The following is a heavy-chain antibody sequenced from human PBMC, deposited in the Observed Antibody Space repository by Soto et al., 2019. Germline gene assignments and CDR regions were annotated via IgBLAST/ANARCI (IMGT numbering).Heavy chain of an antibody. D-gene: IGHD5-18*01. Sequence: GGSLRLSCAASGFTFSSYSMNWVRQAPGKGLEWVSSISSSSSYIYYADSVKGRFTISRDNAKNSLYLQMNSLRAEDTAVYYCARDRGYSYGPLYYFDYWGQGTLVTVSS. CDR2: ISSSSSYI. CDR1: GFTFSSYS. J-gene: IGHJ4*02. CDR3: ARDRGYSYGPLYYFDY. V-gene: IGHV3-21*01.